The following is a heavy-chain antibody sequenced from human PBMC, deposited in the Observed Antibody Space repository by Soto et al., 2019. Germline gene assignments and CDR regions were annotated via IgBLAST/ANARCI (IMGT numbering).Heavy chain of an antibody. V-gene: IGHV3-21*01. CDR2: ISSSSSYI. CDR1: GFTFSSYS. Sequence: GGSLRLSCAASGFTFSSYSMNWVRQAPGKGLEWVSSISSSSSYIYYADSVKGRFTISRDNAKNSLYLQMNSLRAEDTAVYCCARDEGPLMDVWGKGTKLTASS. J-gene: IGHJ6*04. CDR3: ARDEGPLMDV.